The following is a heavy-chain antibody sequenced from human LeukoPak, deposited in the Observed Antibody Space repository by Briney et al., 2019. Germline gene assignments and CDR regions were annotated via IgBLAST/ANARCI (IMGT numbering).Heavy chain of an antibody. Sequence: SSETLSLTCTVSGGSISSRSYCWSWIRQSAGKGPEWIGHIHISGSTNYNPSLKSRVTISVDTSKNQFSLKLSSVTAADTAVYYCARDRGDYYESGIYPYYYYYYMDVWGKGTTVNISS. CDR1: GGSISSRSYC. V-gene: IGHV4-61*09. D-gene: IGHD3-10*01. J-gene: IGHJ6*03. CDR3: ARDRGDYYESGIYPYYYYYYMDV. CDR2: IHISGST.